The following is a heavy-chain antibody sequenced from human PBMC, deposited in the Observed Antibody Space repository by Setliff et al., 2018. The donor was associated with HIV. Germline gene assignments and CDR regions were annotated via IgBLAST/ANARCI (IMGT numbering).Heavy chain of an antibody. D-gene: IGHD3-10*01. J-gene: IGHJ4*02. CDR2: IYISGSA. CDR1: GGSISSGSYY. CDR3: ARHDPEGTLSFGELSSLSNVDS. V-gene: IGHV4-61*09. Sequence: SETLSLTCTVSGGSISSGSYYWSWIRQPAGKGLEWIGHIYISGSANYNPSLKSRVTISVDTSKDQFSLKLSSVTAADTAVYYCARHDPEGTLSFGELSSLSNVDSWGQGTLVTVSS.